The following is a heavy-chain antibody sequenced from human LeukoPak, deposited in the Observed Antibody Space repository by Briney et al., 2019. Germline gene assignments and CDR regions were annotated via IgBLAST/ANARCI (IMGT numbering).Heavy chain of an antibody. D-gene: IGHD3-3*01. CDR2: IIPVFGTA. V-gene: IGHV1-69*13. Sequence: SVKVSCKASGGTFSSYAISWMRQAPGQGLEWMGGIIPVFGTANYAQRFQGRVTITADESTSTAYMELSSLRFEDTAVYYCARGPLRFLGGIDYWGQGTLVTVSS. J-gene: IGHJ4*02. CDR1: GGTFSSYA. CDR3: ARGPLRFLGGIDY.